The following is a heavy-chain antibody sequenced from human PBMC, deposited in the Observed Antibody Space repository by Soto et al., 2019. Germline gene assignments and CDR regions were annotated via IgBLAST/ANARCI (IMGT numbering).Heavy chain of an antibody. D-gene: IGHD6-13*01. V-gene: IGHV3-30-3*01. CDR3: ARRAGYSSSWTNFYYYGMGV. CDR1: GFTFSSYA. Sequence: PRLSCAASGFTFSSYAMHWVRQAPGKGLEWVAVISYDGSNKYYADSVKGRFTISRDNSKNTLYLQMNSLRAEDTAVYYCARRAGYSSSWTNFYYYGMGVWGQGTTVTVSS. J-gene: IGHJ6*02. CDR2: ISYDGSNK.